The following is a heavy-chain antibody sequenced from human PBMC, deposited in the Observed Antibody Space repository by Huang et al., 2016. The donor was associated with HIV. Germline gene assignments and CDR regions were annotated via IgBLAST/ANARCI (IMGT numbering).Heavy chain of an antibody. Sequence: QITLKESGPTLVKPTQTLTLTCTFSGFSLTSSGVAVGWIRPPPGKALEWLAVIYWCNVERFSPALKSRLTITKDTPKNEVVLTMTNMDPVDTATYYCVHRLRYGKWYVDYWGQGVLVTVSS. J-gene: IGHJ4*02. CDR2: IYWCNVE. CDR3: VHRLRYGKWYVDY. V-gene: IGHV2-5*01. D-gene: IGHD6-13*01. CDR1: GFSLTSSGVA.